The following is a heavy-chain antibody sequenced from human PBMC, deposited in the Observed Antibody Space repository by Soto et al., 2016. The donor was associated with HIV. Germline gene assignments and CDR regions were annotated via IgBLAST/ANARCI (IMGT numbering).Heavy chain of an antibody. CDR1: GFTFSSYS. Sequence: EVQLVESGGGLVQPGGSLRLSCAASGFTFSSYSMNWVRQAPGKGLEWVSYISSSSSTIYYADSVKGRFTISRDNAKNSLYLQMNSLRAEDTAVYYCARDQAVASGYFDYVGPGNPGPPSP. J-gene: IGHJ4*02. D-gene: IGHD6-19*01. CDR2: ISSSSSTI. V-gene: IGHV3-48*04. CDR3: ARDQAVASGYFDY.